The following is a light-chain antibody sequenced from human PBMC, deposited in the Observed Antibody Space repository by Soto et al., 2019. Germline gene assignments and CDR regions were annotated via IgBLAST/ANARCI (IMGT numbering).Light chain of an antibody. CDR2: DAS. V-gene: IGKV3-11*01. Sequence: EIVLTQSPATLSLSPGDRATLSCMASQSISRYLAWYQQKPGQAPRLLIYDASNRATGIPARFSGSGAGTDFALPISSLEPEDFAIYYCQQRSDWPLTFGGGTKVEIK. CDR1: QSISRY. J-gene: IGKJ4*01. CDR3: QQRSDWPLT.